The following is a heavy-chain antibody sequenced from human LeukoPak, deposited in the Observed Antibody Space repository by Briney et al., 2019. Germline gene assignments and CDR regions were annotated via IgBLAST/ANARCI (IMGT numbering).Heavy chain of an antibody. CDR1: GYTFTGYY. Sequence: RASVKVSCKASGYTFTGYYMHWVRQAPGQGLEWMGWINPNSGGTNYAQKFQGRVTMTRDTSISTAYMELSRLRSDDTAVYYCARDSYPFGWNYSGWFDPWGQGTLVTVSS. J-gene: IGHJ5*02. CDR3: ARDSYPFGWNYSGWFDP. V-gene: IGHV1-2*02. CDR2: INPNSGGT. D-gene: IGHD1-7*01.